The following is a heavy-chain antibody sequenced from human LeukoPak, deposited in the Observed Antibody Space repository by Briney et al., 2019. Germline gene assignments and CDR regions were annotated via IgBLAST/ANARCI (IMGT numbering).Heavy chain of an antibody. CDR3: ARTPYDILTGYYVPNFDY. D-gene: IGHD3-9*01. CDR1: GYTFTNYP. J-gene: IGHJ4*02. CDR2: ISAYNGNT. V-gene: IGHV1-18*01. Sequence: ASVKVSCKASGYTFTNYPMNWVRQAPGQGLEWMGWISAYNGNTNYAQKLQGRVTMTTDTSTSTAYMELRSLRSDDTAVYYCARTPYDILTGYYVPNFDYWGQGTLVTVSS.